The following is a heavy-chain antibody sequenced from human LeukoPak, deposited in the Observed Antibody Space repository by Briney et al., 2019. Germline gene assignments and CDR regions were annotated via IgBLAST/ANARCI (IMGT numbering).Heavy chain of an antibody. CDR1: GFTFSDYY. CDR3: ARARVGYILDY. V-gene: IGHV3-11*06. D-gene: IGHD5-24*01. J-gene: IGHJ4*02. Sequence: LGGSLRLSCAASGFTFSDYYMSWIRQAPGKGLEWISYISSSSSYTNYADSVKGRFTIFRDNAKNSLYLQMNSLRAEDTAVYYCARARVGYILDYWGQGTLVTVSS. CDR2: ISSSSSYT.